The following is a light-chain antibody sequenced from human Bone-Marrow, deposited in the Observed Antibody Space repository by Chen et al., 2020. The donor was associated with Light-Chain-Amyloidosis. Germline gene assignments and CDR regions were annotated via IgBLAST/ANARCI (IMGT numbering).Light chain of an antibody. Sequence: SYELTQPPSVSVSPGQTARITCSGDDLPTKYAYCYQQKPGQAPVLVIHRDNERPSGISERFSGSSSGTTATLTISGDQAEDEADYHCQSADSSGTYEVIFGGGTKLTVL. CDR1: DLPTKY. CDR3: QSADSSGTYEVI. J-gene: IGLJ2*01. CDR2: RDN. V-gene: IGLV3-25*03.